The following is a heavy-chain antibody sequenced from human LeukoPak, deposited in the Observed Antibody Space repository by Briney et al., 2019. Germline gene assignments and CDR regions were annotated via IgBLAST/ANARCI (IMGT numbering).Heavy chain of an antibody. D-gene: IGHD4-17*01. CDR1: GGSISSGGYS. V-gene: IGHV4-30-2*01. J-gene: IGHJ4*02. Sequence: SETLSLTCAVSGGSISSGGYSWSWIRQPPGKGLEWIGYIYHSGSTYYNPSLKSRVTISVDTSKNQFSLKLSSVTAADTAVYYCARGPHDYGDSEFDYWGQGTLVTVSS. CDR3: ARGPHDYGDSEFDY. CDR2: IYHSGST.